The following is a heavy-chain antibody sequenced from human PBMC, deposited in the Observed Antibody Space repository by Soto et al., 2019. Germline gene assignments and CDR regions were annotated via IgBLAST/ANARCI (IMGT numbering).Heavy chain of an antibody. D-gene: IGHD5-12*01. V-gene: IGHV1-8*01. CDR2: MDPNSGNT. CDR1: GYTFTSYD. CDR3: ARAFSGYEGRWFDP. Sequence: QVQLVQSGAEVKKPGASVKVSCKASGYTFTSYDINWVRQATGQGLEWMGWMDPNSGNTGYAQKFQGRVTMTRNTSISTAYMELSSLRSEDTAVYYCARAFSGYEGRWFDPWGQGTLVTVSS. J-gene: IGHJ5*02.